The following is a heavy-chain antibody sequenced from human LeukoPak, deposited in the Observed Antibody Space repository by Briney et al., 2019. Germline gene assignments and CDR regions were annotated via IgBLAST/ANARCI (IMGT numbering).Heavy chain of an antibody. CDR1: GFTFSSYG. CDR3: TKDDTSSSSNFDY. J-gene: IGHJ4*02. V-gene: IGHV3-30*18. Sequence: GRSLRLSCAASGFTFSSYGMHWVRQAPGKGLEWVAVISYDGSNKYYADSVKGRFTISRDNSKNTLYLQMNSLRAEDTAVYYCTKDDTSSSSNFDYWGQGTLVTVSS. D-gene: IGHD6-6*01. CDR2: ISYDGSNK.